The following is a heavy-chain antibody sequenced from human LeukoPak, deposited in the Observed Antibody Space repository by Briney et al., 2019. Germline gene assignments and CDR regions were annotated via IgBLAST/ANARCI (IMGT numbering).Heavy chain of an antibody. V-gene: IGHV1-69*13. CDR2: IIPIFGTA. CDR3: ARDRQPWGRDGYKTGVDY. Sequence: SVKVTCKASGGTFSSYAISWVRQAPGQGLEWMGGIIPIFGTANYAQKFQGRVTITADESTSTAYMELSSLRSEDTAVYYYARDRQPWGRDGYKTGVDYWGQGTLVTVSS. D-gene: IGHD5-24*01. J-gene: IGHJ4*02. CDR1: GGTFSSYA.